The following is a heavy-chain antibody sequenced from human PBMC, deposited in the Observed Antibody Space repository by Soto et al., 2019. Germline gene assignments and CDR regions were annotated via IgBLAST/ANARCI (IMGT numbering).Heavy chain of an antibody. D-gene: IGHD3-22*01. CDR3: TTGDTYYYDSSGYRQTDY. CDR2: IKSKADGGTT. CDR1: GFTFNNAW. V-gene: IGHV3-15*01. J-gene: IGHJ4*02. Sequence: EVQLVESGGSLVKPGGSLRLSCAASGFTFNNAWMSWVRQAPGKGLEWVGRIKSKADGGTTDYAAPVKGRFTISRDDSKNTLYLQMNSLKTEDTAVYYCTTGDTYYYDSSGYRQTDYWGQGTLVTVSS.